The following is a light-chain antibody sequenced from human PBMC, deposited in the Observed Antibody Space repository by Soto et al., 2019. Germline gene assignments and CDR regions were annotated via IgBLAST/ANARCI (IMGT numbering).Light chain of an antibody. CDR1: SSNIAINY. V-gene: IGLV1-40*01. CDR2: ADT. Sequence: QSVLTQPPSVSAAPGQKVTISCSGSSSNIAINYVSWYQQLPGTAPKLLIYADTNRPSGVPDRFSGSKSGTSDSLAITGLQAEDEADYYCQSYDSNLSGYVFGPGTKVTVL. CDR3: QSYDSNLSGYV. J-gene: IGLJ1*01.